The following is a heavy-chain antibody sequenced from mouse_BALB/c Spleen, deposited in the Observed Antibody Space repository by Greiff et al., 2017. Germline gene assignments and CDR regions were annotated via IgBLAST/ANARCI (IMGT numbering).Heavy chain of an antibody. CDR3: ARYGNRGLDY. Sequence: EVQVVESGGGLVQPGGSRKLSCAASGFTFSSFGMHWVRQAPEKGLEWVAYISSGSSTIYYADTVKGRFTISRDNPKNTLFLQMTSLRSEDTAMYYCARYGNRGLDYWGQGTTHSLL. V-gene: IGHV5-17*02. CDR2: ISSGSSTI. D-gene: IGHD2-1*01. J-gene: IGHJ2*01. CDR1: GFTFSSFG.